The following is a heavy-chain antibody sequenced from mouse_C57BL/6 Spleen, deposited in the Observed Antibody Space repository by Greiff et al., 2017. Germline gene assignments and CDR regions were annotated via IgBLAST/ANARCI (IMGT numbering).Heavy chain of an antibody. J-gene: IGHJ4*01. CDR2: INPNNGGT. V-gene: IGHV1-22*01. Sequence: EVQLQQSGPELVKPGASVKMSCKASGYTFTDYNMHWVKQSHGKSLEWIGYINPNNGGTSYNQKFKGKATLTVNKSSSTAYMELRSLTSEDSAVYYCARSNYGSSYYAMDYWGQGTSVTVSS. D-gene: IGHD1-1*01. CDR3: ARSNYGSSYYAMDY. CDR1: GYTFTDYN.